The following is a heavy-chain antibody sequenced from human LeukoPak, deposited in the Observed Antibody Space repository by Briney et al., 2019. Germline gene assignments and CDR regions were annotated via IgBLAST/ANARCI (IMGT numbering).Heavy chain of an antibody. CDR3: AKWISGLNWFDP. V-gene: IGHV5-51*01. CDR1: GYSFTSYL. Sequence: LGGSLEISLKGPGYSFTSYLIGWVRQIPGKGLGGIRSIYLDDSDTRYSPSFKGQVTISADRPITTAYLKWSSLQASDTAMYYCAKWISGLNWFDPWGQGTLVTVSS. CDR2: IYLDDSDT. J-gene: IGHJ5*02. D-gene: IGHD5-12*01.